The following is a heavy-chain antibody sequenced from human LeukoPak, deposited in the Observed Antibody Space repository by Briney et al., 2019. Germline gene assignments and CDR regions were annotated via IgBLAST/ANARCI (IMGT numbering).Heavy chain of an antibody. V-gene: IGHV4-59*01. CDR1: GGSISSYY. D-gene: IGHD3-22*01. Sequence: SETLSPTCTVSGGSISSYYWSWIRQPPGKGLEWIGYIYYSGSTNYNPSLKSRVTISVDTSKNQFSLKLSSVTAADTAVYYCARASHPVYYYDSSGYTPLYFDYWGQGTLVTVSS. J-gene: IGHJ4*02. CDR2: IYYSGST. CDR3: ARASHPVYYYDSSGYTPLYFDY.